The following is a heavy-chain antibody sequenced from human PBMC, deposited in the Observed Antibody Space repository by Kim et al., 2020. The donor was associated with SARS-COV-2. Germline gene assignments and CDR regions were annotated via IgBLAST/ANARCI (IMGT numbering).Heavy chain of an antibody. V-gene: IGHV3-11*05. D-gene: IGHD3-10*01. CDR3: ATGSRRDY. J-gene: IGHJ4*02. CDR2: SYQ. Sequence: SYQNYADSVKGRFTISRDNAKNSLYLQMNSLRAEDTAVYYCATGSRRDYWGQGTLVTVSS.